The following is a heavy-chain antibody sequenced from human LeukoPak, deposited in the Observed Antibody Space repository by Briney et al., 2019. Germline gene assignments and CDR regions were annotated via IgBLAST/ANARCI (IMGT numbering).Heavy chain of an antibody. J-gene: IGHJ4*02. CDR2: INTNTGNP. CDR3: ARGYSGSYYGFEN. D-gene: IGHD1-26*01. CDR1: GYSFDRFG. V-gene: IGHV7-4-1*02. Sequence: ASVKVSCKASGYSFDRFGMNWVRQAPGQGPEWMGWINTNTGNPTYAQGFTGRFVFSLDTSVSTAYLQISSLKAEDTAVYYCARGYSGSYYGFENWGQGTLVTVSS.